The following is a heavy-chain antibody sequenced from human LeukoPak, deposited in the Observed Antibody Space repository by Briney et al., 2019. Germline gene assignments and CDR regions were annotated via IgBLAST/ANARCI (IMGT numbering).Heavy chain of an antibody. J-gene: IGHJ5*02. CDR3: ARQIVAGWFDP. D-gene: IGHD2-15*01. Sequence: SETLSLTCSVSGVSIGSSNYYWGWIRQPPGQGLEWIGSVSYRGSTYYHSSLKSRVNISVDTSKNQFSLNLNSVTAADTAVYFCARQIVAGWFDPWGQGTLVTVSS. CDR1: GVSIGSSNYY. V-gene: IGHV4-39*01. CDR2: VSYRGST.